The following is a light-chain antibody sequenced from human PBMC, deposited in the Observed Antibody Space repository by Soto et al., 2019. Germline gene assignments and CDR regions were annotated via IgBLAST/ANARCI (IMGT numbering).Light chain of an antibody. CDR3: LQDNSYPRT. CDR1: QDIRND. CDR2: VAS. J-gene: IGKJ1*01. Sequence: AIQVTQSPSSLSASVGDRVTITCRASQDIRNDLGWYQQKPGEAPKFLIHVASFSQSGVPSRFSGSGSGTDFTLTISSLQPEDVATYYCLQDNSYPRTFGQGTRVEIK. V-gene: IGKV1-6*02.